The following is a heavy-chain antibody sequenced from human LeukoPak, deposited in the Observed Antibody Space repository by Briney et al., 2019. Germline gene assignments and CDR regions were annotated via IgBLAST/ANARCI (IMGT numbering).Heavy chain of an antibody. Sequence: SETLSLTCAVYGGSFSGYYWSWIRQPPGKGLEWIGEINHSGSTNYNPSLKSRVTISVDTSKNQFSLKLSSVTAADTAVYYCARERDDTVTTIDHWGQGTLVTVSS. CDR2: INHSGST. J-gene: IGHJ5*02. V-gene: IGHV4-34*01. CDR1: GGSFSGYY. D-gene: IGHD4-17*01. CDR3: ARERDDTVTTIDH.